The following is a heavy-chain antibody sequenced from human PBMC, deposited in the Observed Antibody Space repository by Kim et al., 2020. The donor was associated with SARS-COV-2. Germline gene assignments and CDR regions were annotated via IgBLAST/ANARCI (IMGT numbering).Heavy chain of an antibody. CDR3: STRRYGVFHFGY. CDR1: GFTFSSYY. J-gene: IGHJ4*02. Sequence: GGSLRLSCAASGFTFSSYYMHWVRQAPGKGLVWVSLIYSDGSTSYSASLMSRFFISSAYSTNTLFLLMINLLADDNTVFYFSTRRYGVFHFGYCFLVTLV. CDR2: IYSDGST. D-gene: IGHD4-17*01. V-gene: IGHV3-53*01.